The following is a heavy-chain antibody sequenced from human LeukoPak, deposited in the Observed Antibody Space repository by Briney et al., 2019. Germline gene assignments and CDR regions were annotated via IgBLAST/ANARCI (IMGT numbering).Heavy chain of an antibody. Sequence: ALVKVSCKASGYTFTSYGISWVRQAPGQGLEWMGWISAYNGNTNYAQKLQGRVTMTTDTSTSTAYVELRSLRSDDTAVYYCARDPLSLDYWGQGTLVTVSS. V-gene: IGHV1-18*01. J-gene: IGHJ4*02. CDR2: ISAYNGNT. CDR1: GYTFTSYG. CDR3: ARDPLSLDY.